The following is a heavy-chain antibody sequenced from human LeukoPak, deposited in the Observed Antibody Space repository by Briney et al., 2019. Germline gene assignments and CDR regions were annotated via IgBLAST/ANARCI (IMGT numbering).Heavy chain of an antibody. CDR1: GFTFNSYW. Sequence: GGSLRLSCAASGFTFNSYWMVWFRQAPGKGLVWVPCINPDGSWTLHADSVKGRFTISRDNSKNTLSLQMNSLRAEDTAVYYCAREADCSGGSCYRGAFDIWGQGTMVTVSS. V-gene: IGHV3-74*01. CDR2: INPDGSWT. J-gene: IGHJ3*02. D-gene: IGHD2-15*01. CDR3: AREADCSGGSCYRGAFDI.